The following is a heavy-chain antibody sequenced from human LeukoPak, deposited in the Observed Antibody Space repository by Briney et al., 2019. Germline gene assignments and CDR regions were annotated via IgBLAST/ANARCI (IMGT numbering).Heavy chain of an antibody. D-gene: IGHD3-22*01. V-gene: IGHV1-2*02. CDR3: AISSGYYGYFDY. J-gene: IGHJ4*02. CDR1: GYTFTGYY. CDR2: INPNSGGT. Sequence: ASVKVSCKASGYTFTGYYMHWVRQAPGQGLEWMGWINPNSGGTNYAQKFQGRDTMTRDTSISTAYMELSRLRSDDTAVYYCAISSGYYGYFDYWGQGTLVTVSS.